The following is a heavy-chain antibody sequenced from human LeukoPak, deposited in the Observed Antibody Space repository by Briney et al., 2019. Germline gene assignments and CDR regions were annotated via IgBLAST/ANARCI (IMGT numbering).Heavy chain of an antibody. Sequence: GGSLRLSCAASGFPLSSHAMSWVRQAPGKGLEWVSATSSSDAGTYYADSVRGRFTISRDNSKNTLYLQMNSLRAEDTAVYYCAKEGIYYDSSGYDYWGQGTLVTVSS. CDR2: TSSSDAGT. CDR1: GFPLSSHA. J-gene: IGHJ4*02. CDR3: AKEGIYYDSSGYDY. V-gene: IGHV3-23*01. D-gene: IGHD3-22*01.